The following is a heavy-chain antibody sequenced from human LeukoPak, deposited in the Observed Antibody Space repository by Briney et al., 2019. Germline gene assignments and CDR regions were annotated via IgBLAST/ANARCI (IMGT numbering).Heavy chain of an antibody. Sequence: PGGSLRLSCAASGFTSDDYAMPWVRQAPGKGLEWVSGISWNSGSIGYADSVKGRFTISRDNAKNSLYLQMNSLRAEDTALYYCAKAPYGQDYFDYWGQGTLVTVSS. CDR3: AKAPYGQDYFDY. V-gene: IGHV3-9*02. CDR2: ISWNSGSI. D-gene: IGHD4-17*01. CDR1: GFTSDDYA. J-gene: IGHJ4*02.